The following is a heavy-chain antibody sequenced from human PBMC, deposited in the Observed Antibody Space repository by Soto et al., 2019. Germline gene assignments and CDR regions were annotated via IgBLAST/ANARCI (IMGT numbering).Heavy chain of an antibody. CDR3: ARHQSNSSSYVDP. Sequence: PSETLSLTCTVSGGSISSGSYYWGWIRQPPGKGLEWIGSIYYSGSTYYNPSLKSRVTVSVDTSKNQFSLKLSSVTAADTAVYYWARHQSNSSSYVDPWGQGTLVTVSS. CDR2: IYYSGST. V-gene: IGHV4-39*01. CDR1: GGSISSGSYY. D-gene: IGHD6-13*01. J-gene: IGHJ5*02.